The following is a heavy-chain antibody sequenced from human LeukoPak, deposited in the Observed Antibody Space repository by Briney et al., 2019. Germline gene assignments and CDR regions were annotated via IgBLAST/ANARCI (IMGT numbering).Heavy chain of an antibody. D-gene: IGHD5-12*01. CDR1: GFSFNNYA. V-gene: IGHV3-23*01. CDR3: AKGAYDYIEIAYFDY. CDR2: IIGSSGTT. Sequence: PGGSLRLSCVASGFSFNNYAMNWVRQAPGKGLEWVSLIIGSSGTTFYADSVKGRFTISGDKSKSTLYLQMNSLRAEDTAVYYCAKGAYDYIEIAYFDYWAREDWSPSPQ. J-gene: IGHJ4*02.